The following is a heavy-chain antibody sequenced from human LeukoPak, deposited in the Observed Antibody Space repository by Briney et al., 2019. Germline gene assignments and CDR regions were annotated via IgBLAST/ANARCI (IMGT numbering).Heavy chain of an antibody. CDR1: GGSISSGDYS. V-gene: IGHV4-30-2*01. Sequence: SETLSLTCAVSGGSISSGDYSWSWIRQPPGKGLEWIGEINHSGSTNYNPSLKSRVTISVDTSKNQFSLKLSSVTAADTAVYYCARGGPLLGYCSSTSCYAGYYFDYWGQGTLVTVSS. J-gene: IGHJ4*02. D-gene: IGHD2-2*01. CDR2: INHSGST. CDR3: ARGGPLLGYCSSTSCYAGYYFDY.